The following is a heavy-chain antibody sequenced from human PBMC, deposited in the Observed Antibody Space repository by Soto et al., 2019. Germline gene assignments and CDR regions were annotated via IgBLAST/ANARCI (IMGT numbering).Heavy chain of an antibody. CDR3: ARGRVQRIAGRRGRYFGY. V-gene: IGHV4-34*01. D-gene: IGHD6-6*01. CDR1: GGSFSGYY. Sequence: QVQLQQWGAGLLKPSETLSLTCAVYGGSFSGYYWSWIRQPPGKGLEWIGEINHSGSTNYNPSPKSRVTISVNTSKNQFSLKLSSGTAAGTAVYYCARGRVQRIAGRRGRYFGYWGQGTLVTGSS. CDR2: INHSGST. J-gene: IGHJ4*02.